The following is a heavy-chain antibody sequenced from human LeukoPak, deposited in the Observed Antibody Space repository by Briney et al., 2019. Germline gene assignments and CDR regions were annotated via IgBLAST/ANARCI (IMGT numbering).Heavy chain of an antibody. Sequence: SETLSLTCTVSGGSISSYYWSWIRQPPGKGLEWIGYIFNTGITSYNPSLNSRVIISVDTSKNQFSLKIYSVTAADTAVYYCARNFPGRTEDVWGKGTTVTVSS. CDR1: GGSISSYY. CDR2: IFNTGIT. J-gene: IGHJ6*04. V-gene: IGHV4-59*01. CDR3: ARNFPGRTEDV.